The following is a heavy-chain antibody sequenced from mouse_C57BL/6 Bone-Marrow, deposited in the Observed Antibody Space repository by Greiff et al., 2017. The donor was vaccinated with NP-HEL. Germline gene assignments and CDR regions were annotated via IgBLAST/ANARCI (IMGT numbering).Heavy chain of an antibody. CDR1: GFTFTDYY. CDR3: ARSIYYDYADDPFYAMDY. J-gene: IGHJ4*01. D-gene: IGHD2-4*01. V-gene: IGHV7-3*01. Sequence: DVKLVESGGGLVQPGGSLSLSCAASGFTFTDYYMSWVRQPPGKALEWLGFIRNKANGYTTEYSASVKGRFTISRDHSQSILYLQMNALRAEDSATYYCARSIYYDYADDPFYAMDYWGQGTSVTVSS. CDR2: IRNKANGYTT.